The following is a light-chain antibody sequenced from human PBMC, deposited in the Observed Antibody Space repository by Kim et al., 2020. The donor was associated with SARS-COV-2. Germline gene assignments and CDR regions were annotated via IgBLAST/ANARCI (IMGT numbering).Light chain of an antibody. CDR3: SSYAGRNDLV. Sequence: GQSVAISCTGTSSDVGRYNYVSWYQHPPGKAPNLIIYDVTKRPTGVPDRFSGSKSGNTASLTVSGLQAEDEADYYCSSYAGRNDLVFGGGTQLTVL. CDR2: DVT. J-gene: IGLJ2*01. CDR1: SSDVGRYNY. V-gene: IGLV2-8*01.